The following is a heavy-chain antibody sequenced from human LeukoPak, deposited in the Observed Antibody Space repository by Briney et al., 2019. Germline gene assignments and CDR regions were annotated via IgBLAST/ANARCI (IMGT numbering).Heavy chain of an antibody. CDR1: GFTFSSYG. J-gene: IGHJ5*02. Sequence: GGSLRLSCAASGFTFSSYGMHWVRQAPGKGLEWVAFIRYDGSNKYYADSVKGRFTISRDNSKNTLYLQMNSLRAEDTAVYYCAKGAPYYYDSSGFPRFDPWGQGTLVTVSS. CDR2: IRYDGSNK. D-gene: IGHD3-22*01. CDR3: AKGAPYYYDSSGFPRFDP. V-gene: IGHV3-30*02.